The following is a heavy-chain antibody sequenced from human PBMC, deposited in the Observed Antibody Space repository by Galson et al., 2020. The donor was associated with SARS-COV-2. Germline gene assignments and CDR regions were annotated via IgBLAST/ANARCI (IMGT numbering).Heavy chain of an antibody. CDR1: GGSISSGDYY. V-gene: IGHV4-30-4*08. CDR2: IYYSGST. D-gene: IGHD3-9*01. CDR3: AREYFDWDYMDV. J-gene: IGHJ6*03. Sequence: SETLSLTCTVSGGSISSGDYYWSWIRQPPGKGLEWIGYIYYSGSTYYNPSLKSRVTISVDTSKNQFSLKLSSVTAADTAVYYCAREYFDWDYMDVWGKGTTVTISS.